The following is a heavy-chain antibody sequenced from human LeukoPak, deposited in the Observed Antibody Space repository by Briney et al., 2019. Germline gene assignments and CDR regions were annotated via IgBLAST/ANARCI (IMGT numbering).Heavy chain of an antibody. J-gene: IGHJ6*03. D-gene: IGHD3-10*01. CDR3: VRDGPLIRGVPYMDV. V-gene: IGHV3-74*01. CDR2: IGTEGGT. CDR1: GFTFTYYW. Sequence: GGSLRLSCAASGFTFTYYWMQWVRQAPGKGLEWVSRIGTEGGTSYAVSVKGRFTISRDNAKNYLYMQMNSLEGDDTAVYYCVRDGPLIRGVPYMDVWGEGTTVAVSS.